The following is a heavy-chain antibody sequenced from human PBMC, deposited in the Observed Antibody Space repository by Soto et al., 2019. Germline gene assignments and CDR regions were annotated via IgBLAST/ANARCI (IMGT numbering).Heavy chain of an antibody. CDR3: ARGPGSVTAGGVAFDS. CDR2: VYYSGSA. CDR1: GGSITNYY. D-gene: IGHD1-26*01. V-gene: IGHV4-59*01. Sequence: SETLSLTCTLSGGSITNYYGTWIRQSPGKGLEWIGHVYYSGSANTNRSLRCRLSFSVGQSRNQYCLNLNSVTAAETAVYFCARGPGSVTAGGVAFDSCGRRTLVAVAS. J-gene: IGHJ5*01.